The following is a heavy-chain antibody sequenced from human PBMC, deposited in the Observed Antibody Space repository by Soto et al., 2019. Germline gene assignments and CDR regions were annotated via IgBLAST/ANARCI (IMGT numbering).Heavy chain of an antibody. CDR2: ISAYNGNT. J-gene: IGHJ5*02. V-gene: IGHV1-18*01. CDR1: GYTFTSYG. Sequence: ASVKVSCKASGYTFTSYGISWVRQAPGQGLEWMGWISAYNGNTNYAQKLQGRVTMTTDTSTSTAYMELRSLRSDDTAVYYCARDLASAYPSYSSRWYGEYNWFDPWGQGTLVTVSS. D-gene: IGHD6-13*01. CDR3: ARDLASAYPSYSSRWYGEYNWFDP.